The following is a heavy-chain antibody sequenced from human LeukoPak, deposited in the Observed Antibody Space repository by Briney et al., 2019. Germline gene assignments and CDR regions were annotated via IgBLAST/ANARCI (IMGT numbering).Heavy chain of an antibody. V-gene: IGHV3-33*08. CDR2: IWYDGSDK. Sequence: GGSLRLSCVASGFPFSSYWMTWVRQAPGKGLEWVAIIWYDGSDKYYADSVKGRFTISRDNSKNTLYLQMNSLRAEDTAVYYCARLSGWTIDYWGQGTLVTVSS. CDR1: GFPFSSYW. J-gene: IGHJ4*02. CDR3: ARLSGWTIDY. D-gene: IGHD6-19*01.